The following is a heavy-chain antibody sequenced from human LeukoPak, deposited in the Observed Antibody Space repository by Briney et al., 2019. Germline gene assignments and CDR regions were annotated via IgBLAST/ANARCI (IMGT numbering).Heavy chain of an antibody. CDR2: IVVGSGNT. D-gene: IGHD3-10*01. CDR3: AADPLFNYYGSGSDPNPDY. Sequence: SVKVSCKASGFTFTSSAVQWVRQARGQRLEWIGWIVVGSGNTNYAQKFQERVTITRDMSTSTAYMELSSLRSEDTAVYYCAADPLFNYYGSGSDPNPDYWGQGTLVTVSS. J-gene: IGHJ4*02. V-gene: IGHV1-58*01. CDR1: GFTFTSSA.